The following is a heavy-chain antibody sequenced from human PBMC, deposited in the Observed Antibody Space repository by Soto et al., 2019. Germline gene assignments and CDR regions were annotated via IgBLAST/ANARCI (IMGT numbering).Heavy chain of an antibody. CDR1: GFTFSSYS. D-gene: IGHD4-17*01. Sequence: PGGSLRLSCAASGFTFSSYSMNWVRQAPGKGLEWVSYISSSSSTIYYADSVKGRFTISRDNAKNSLYLQMNSLRAEDTAVYYCAKDIEYGGNWVFDYWGQGSLVPVTS. V-gene: IGHV3-48*01. CDR3: AKDIEYGGNWVFDY. CDR2: ISSSSSTI. J-gene: IGHJ4*02.